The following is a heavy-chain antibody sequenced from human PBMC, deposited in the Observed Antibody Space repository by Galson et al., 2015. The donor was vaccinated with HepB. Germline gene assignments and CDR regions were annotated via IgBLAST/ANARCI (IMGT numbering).Heavy chain of an antibody. D-gene: IGHD3-3*01. CDR1: GFTFSYAW. CDR3: TTDPIATYYDFWSGHS. J-gene: IGHJ4*02. V-gene: IGHV3-15*01. Sequence: SLRLSCAASGFTFSYAWMSWVRQAPGKGLEWVGRIKSKTDGGTTDYAAPVKGRFTISRDDSKNTVYLQMNSLKTEDTAVYYCTTDPIATYYDFWSGHSGGQGTLVTVSS. CDR2: IKSKTDGGTT.